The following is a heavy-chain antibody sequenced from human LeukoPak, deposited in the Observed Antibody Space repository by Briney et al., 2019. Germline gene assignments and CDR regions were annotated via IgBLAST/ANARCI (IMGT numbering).Heavy chain of an antibody. V-gene: IGHV3-30*02. Sequence: GGSLRLSCAASGFTFSSYGMHWVRQPPGKGLEWVAFIRYDGSEEYYADSVKGRFTISRDSSKNTLYLQMSSLRSEDTAVYYCARNDVLGLLSEIYYMDVWGKGTTVTVSS. CDR2: IRYDGSEE. CDR3: ARNDVLGLLSEIYYMDV. D-gene: IGHD2/OR15-2a*01. J-gene: IGHJ6*03. CDR1: GFTFSSYG.